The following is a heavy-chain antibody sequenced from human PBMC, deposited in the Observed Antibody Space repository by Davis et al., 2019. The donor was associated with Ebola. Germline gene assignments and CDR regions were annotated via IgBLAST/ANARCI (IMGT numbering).Heavy chain of an antibody. Sequence: MPSETLSLTCTVSGGSISHSDFNYWGWIRQPPGKGLEWIGSIYYSGSTYYNPSLKSRVTISVDTSKNQFSLKLSSVTAADTAVYYCVVEMATTFDPWGQGTLVTVSS. J-gene: IGHJ5*02. CDR1: GGSISHSDFNY. V-gene: IGHV4-39*01. D-gene: IGHD5-24*01. CDR3: VVEMATTFDP. CDR2: IYYSGST.